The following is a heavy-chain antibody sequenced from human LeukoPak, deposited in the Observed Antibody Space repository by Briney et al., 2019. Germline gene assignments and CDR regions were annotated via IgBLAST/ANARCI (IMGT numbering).Heavy chain of an antibody. V-gene: IGHV3-21*01. Sequence: PGGSLRLSCAASGFTFSSYSMNWVRQAPGKGLAWVSSISSSSSYIYYADSVKGRFTISRDNAKNSLYLQMNSLRAEDTAVYYCARGWFGELFTHYYGMDVWGKGTTVTVSS. J-gene: IGHJ6*04. CDR3: ARGWFGELFTHYYGMDV. D-gene: IGHD3-10*01. CDR2: ISSSSSYI. CDR1: GFTFSSYS.